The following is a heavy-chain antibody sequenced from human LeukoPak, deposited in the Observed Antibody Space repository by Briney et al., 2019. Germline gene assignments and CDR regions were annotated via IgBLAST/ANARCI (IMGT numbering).Heavy chain of an antibody. D-gene: IGHD5-18*01. V-gene: IGHV1-2*02. Sequence: ASVKVCCKASGYTFTGYYMHWVRQAPGQGLEWMGWINPNSGGTNYAQKFQGRVTMTRDTSISTAYMELSRLRSDDTAVYYCARARGYSYGTFDYWGQGTLVTVSS. CDR2: INPNSGGT. J-gene: IGHJ4*02. CDR3: ARARGYSYGTFDY. CDR1: GYTFTGYY.